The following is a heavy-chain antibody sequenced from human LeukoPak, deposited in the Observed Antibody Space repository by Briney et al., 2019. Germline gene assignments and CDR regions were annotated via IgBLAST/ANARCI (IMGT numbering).Heavy chain of an antibody. V-gene: IGHV3-30-3*01. CDR3: ARLDSASSRGDAFHI. Sequence: GGSLRLSCAASGFTFSTYAMHWVRQAPGKGLEWVAVISYDGGNKYYADSVKGRFTISRDNAKNSLYLQMNSLRAEDTAVYYCARLDSASSRGDAFHIWGQGTMVTVSS. CDR1: GFTFSTYA. J-gene: IGHJ3*02. D-gene: IGHD1-26*01. CDR2: ISYDGGNK.